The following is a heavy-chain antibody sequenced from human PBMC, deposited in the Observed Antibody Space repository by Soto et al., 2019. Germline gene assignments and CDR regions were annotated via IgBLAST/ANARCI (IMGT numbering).Heavy chain of an antibody. D-gene: IGHD2-8*01. CDR1: GYTFTSYY. J-gene: IGHJ6*02. CDR2: INPDSGVT. CDR3: ARDRGVRDV. Sequence: QVQLVQSGAEVKKPGASVKVSCKASGYTFTSYYMHWVRQAPGQGLEWMGWINPDSGVTYYPHKFQDRVTMTRDTSISTAYMELSRLTSDDTALSYCARDRGVRDVWGQGTTVIVSS. V-gene: IGHV1-2*02.